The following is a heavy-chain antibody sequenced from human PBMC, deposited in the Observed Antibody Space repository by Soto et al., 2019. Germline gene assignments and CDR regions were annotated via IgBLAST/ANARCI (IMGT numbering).Heavy chain of an antibody. CDR2: IVVDSNTA. CDR3: ARAIKRWEVNYYFDF. Sequence: QVVLLQSGAEVKEPGSSVRVSCQVSGSTFNNFAFSWVRQAPGHGPEWMGGIVVDSNTAEYSQGFQDRVTITADTSTDTLYMELGSLKFEDTAGYYCARAIKRWEVNYYFDFWGQGTLVTVSS. V-gene: IGHV1-69*06. CDR1: GSTFNNFA. D-gene: IGHD1-26*01. J-gene: IGHJ4*02.